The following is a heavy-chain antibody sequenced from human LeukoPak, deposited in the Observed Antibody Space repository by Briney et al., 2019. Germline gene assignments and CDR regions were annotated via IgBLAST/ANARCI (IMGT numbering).Heavy chain of an antibody. V-gene: IGHV1-46*01. D-gene: IGHD3-22*01. CDR1: GYTFTNYH. Sequence: ASVNVSCKASGYTFTNYHMHWVRQAPGQGLEWMGVINPTGGSTRYAQEFQGRVTMTRDTSTSTVYMEVSSLRSDDTAMYYCASGVANYYHSSDYTFDHWGQGTLVTVSS. CDR2: INPTGGST. CDR3: ASGVANYYHSSDYTFDH. J-gene: IGHJ4*02.